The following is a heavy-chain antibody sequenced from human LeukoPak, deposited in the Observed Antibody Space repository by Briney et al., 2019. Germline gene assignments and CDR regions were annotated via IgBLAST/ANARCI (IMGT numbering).Heavy chain of an antibody. V-gene: IGHV3-30*04. J-gene: IGHJ3*02. CDR2: ISLDGTDA. CDR1: GFTFSSYA. D-gene: IGHD4-17*01. Sequence: PGGSLRLSCAASGFTFSSYAIHWVRQAPGKGLEGVAVISLDGTDAFYADSVTGRFTISRDNSKNTLYLQMNSLRADDTAVYYCARARAAVTRISSFDIWGQGTMVTVYS. CDR3: ARARAAVTRISSFDI.